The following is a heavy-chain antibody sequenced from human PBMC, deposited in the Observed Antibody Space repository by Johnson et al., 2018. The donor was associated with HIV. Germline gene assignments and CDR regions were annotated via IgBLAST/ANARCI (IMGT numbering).Heavy chain of an antibody. CDR1: GFTFSSYG. Sequence: QMLLVESGGGVVQPGGSLRLSCAASGFTFSSYGMHWVRQAPGKGLEWVAFIRYDGSNKYYVDSVKCRFTISRDNSKNTLYLQMNSLRAEDTAVYYCAKAYSSGWWALDIWGLGAMVTVSS. CDR2: IRYDGSNK. CDR3: AKAYSSGWWALDI. J-gene: IGHJ3*02. D-gene: IGHD6-19*01. V-gene: IGHV3-30*02.